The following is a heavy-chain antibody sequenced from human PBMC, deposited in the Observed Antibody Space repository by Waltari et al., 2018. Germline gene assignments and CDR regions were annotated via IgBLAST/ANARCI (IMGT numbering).Heavy chain of an antibody. J-gene: IGHJ6*02. V-gene: IGHV3-48*03. D-gene: IGHD7-27*01. Sequence: EVQLVESGGGLVQPGGSLRLSCAASGFTFSSFYMNWVGQAPGKGLEWLSYISSSSSTIYYADSVKGRFTISRDNAKNSLYLQMNSLRAEDTAVYYCARVDPLGGMDVWGQGTTVTVSS. CDR2: ISSSSSTI. CDR1: GFTFSSFY. CDR3: ARVDPLGGMDV.